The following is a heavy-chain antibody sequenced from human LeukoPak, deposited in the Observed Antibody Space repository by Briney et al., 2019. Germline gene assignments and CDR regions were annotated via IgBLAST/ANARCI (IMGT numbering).Heavy chain of an antibody. D-gene: IGHD6-13*01. CDR2: IYSGGST. CDR1: GFTVSSNY. V-gene: IGHV3-53*01. CDR3: ARDRRMIAAATLYYMDV. J-gene: IGHJ6*03. Sequence: GGSLRLSCAASGFTVSSNYMSWVRQAPGKGLEWVSVIYSGGSTYYADSVKGRFTISRDNSKNTLYLQMTSLRAEDTAVYYCARDRRMIAAATLYYMDVWGKVTTATVSS.